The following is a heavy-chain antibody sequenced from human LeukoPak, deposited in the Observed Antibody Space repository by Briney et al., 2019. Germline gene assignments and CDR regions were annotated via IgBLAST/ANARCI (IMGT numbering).Heavy chain of an antibody. CDR3: ARCGAGIVVVPAAIFGETYDEYNWFDP. V-gene: IGHV1-18*01. J-gene: IGHJ5*02. Sequence: GASVKVSCKASGYTFTSYGISWVRQAPGQGLEWMEWISAYNGNTNYAQKLQGRVTMTTDTSTSTAYMELRSLRSDDTAVYYCARCGAGIVVVPAAIFGETYDEYNWFDPWGQGTLVTVSS. CDR2: ISAYNGNT. D-gene: IGHD2-2*02. CDR1: GYTFTSYG.